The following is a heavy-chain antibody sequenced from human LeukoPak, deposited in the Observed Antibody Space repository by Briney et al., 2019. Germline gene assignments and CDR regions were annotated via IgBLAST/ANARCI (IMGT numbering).Heavy chain of an antibody. V-gene: IGHV3-30-3*01. CDR1: GFTFSSYA. Sequence: GRSLRLSCAASGFTFSSYAMHWVRQAPGKGLEWVAVTSYDGSNKCYADSVKGRFTISRDNSKNTLYLQMNSLRAEDTAVYYCARDALHYYGSGRYGMDVWGQGTTVTVSS. J-gene: IGHJ6*02. CDR2: TSYDGSNK. D-gene: IGHD3-10*01. CDR3: ARDALHYYGSGRYGMDV.